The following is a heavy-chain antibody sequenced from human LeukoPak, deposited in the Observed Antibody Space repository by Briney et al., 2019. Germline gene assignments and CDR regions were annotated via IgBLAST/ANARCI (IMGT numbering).Heavy chain of an antibody. V-gene: IGHV1-69*13. Sequence: SVTVSCKASGGTFSSYAISWVQQAPGQGLEWMGGIIPIFGTANYAQKFQGRVTITADESTSTAYMELSSLRSEDTAVYYCARVPIVGATWYYFDYWGQGTLVTVSS. J-gene: IGHJ4*02. CDR1: GGTFSSYA. D-gene: IGHD1-26*01. CDR3: ARVPIVGATWYYFDY. CDR2: IIPIFGTA.